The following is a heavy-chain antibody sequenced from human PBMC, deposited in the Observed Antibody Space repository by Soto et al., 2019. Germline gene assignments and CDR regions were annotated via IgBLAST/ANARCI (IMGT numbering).Heavy chain of an antibody. CDR3: ARGPFFEFFVSRNDAFDI. J-gene: IGHJ3*02. V-gene: IGHV1-18*04. Sequence: GASVKVSCKASGYIFTSYGLTSVRQDAGQGLEWMGWIGAHNGNTNHAQKLQGSFTMTKDTSTRTAYMELRSLRSVDTAVYYCARGPFFEFFVSRNDAFDIW. CDR2: IGAHNGNT. CDR1: GYIFTSYG. D-gene: IGHD3-3*02.